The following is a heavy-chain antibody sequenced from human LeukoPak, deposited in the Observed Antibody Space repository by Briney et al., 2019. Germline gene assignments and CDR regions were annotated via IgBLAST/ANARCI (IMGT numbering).Heavy chain of an antibody. CDR3: ARDPAGLAFVDPSYYFDY. CDR1: GYTFTSYY. J-gene: IGHJ4*02. Sequence: ASVKVSCKASGYTFTSYYMHWVRQAPGQGLEWMGIINPSGGSTSYAQKFQGRVTMTRDTSTSTVYMELSSLRSEDTAVYYCARDPAGLAFVDPSYYFDYWGQGTLVTVSS. CDR2: INPSGGST. V-gene: IGHV1-46*01. D-gene: IGHD3-10*01.